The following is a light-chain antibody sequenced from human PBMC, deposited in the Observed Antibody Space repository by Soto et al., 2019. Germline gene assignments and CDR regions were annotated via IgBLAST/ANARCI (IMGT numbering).Light chain of an antibody. CDR2: GAS. V-gene: IGKV3-20*01. CDR3: QQYGSSPYT. J-gene: IGKJ2*01. Sequence: EIVLTQSPGTLSLSPGERATLSCRASQSVSSSYLAWYQQKPGQAPRLLIYGASSRATGSPDRFSGSGSGTDFNLTISRLEPEDFEVYYCQQYGSSPYTFGQGTKLEIK. CDR1: QSVSSSY.